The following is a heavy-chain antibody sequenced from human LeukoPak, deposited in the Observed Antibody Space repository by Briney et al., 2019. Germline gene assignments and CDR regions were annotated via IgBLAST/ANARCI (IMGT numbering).Heavy chain of an antibody. CDR3: ARGPIRDYGGNSGDY. J-gene: IGHJ4*02. V-gene: IGHV3-64*01. CDR1: GFTFSSYA. CDR2: ISGNGGST. D-gene: IGHD4-23*01. Sequence: GGSLRLSCAASGFTFSSYAMHWVRQAPGKGLEYVSAISGNGGSTYYANSVKGRFTISRDNSKNTLYLQMGSLRAEDMAVYYCARGPIRDYGGNSGDYWGQGTLVTVSS.